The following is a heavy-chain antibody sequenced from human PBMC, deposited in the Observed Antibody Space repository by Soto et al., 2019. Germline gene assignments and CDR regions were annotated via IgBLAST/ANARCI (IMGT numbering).Heavy chain of an antibody. V-gene: IGHV1-3*01. CDR3: ARGYYDSSGHPRAPDY. Sequence: ASVKVSCKASGYTFTNYAIHWVRQAPGQRLEWMGWINSGNGNTKYSQKFQGRITITADESTSTAYMELSSLRSEDTAVYYCARGYYDSSGHPRAPDYWGQGTLVTVSS. CDR1: GYTFTNYA. D-gene: IGHD3-22*01. J-gene: IGHJ4*02. CDR2: INSGNGNT.